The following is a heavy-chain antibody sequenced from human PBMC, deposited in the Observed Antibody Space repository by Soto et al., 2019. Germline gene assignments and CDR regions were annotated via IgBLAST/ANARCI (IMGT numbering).Heavy chain of an antibody. CDR1: GFTFSSYS. CDR2: ISSSSSTI. D-gene: IGHD4-4*01. Sequence: EVQLVESGGGLVQPGGSLRLSCAASGFTFSSYSMNWVRQAPGKGLEWVSYISSSSSTIYYADSVKGRFTISRDNAKNSLYLQMNSLRDEDTAVYYCAREWTTVTTVYYYYGMDVWGQGTTVTVSS. V-gene: IGHV3-48*02. J-gene: IGHJ6*02. CDR3: AREWTTVTTVYYYYGMDV.